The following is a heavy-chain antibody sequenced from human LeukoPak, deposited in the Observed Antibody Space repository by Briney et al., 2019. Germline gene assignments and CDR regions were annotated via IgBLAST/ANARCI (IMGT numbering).Heavy chain of an antibody. CDR2: INHSGST. J-gene: IGHJ6*02. D-gene: IGHD2-8*01. V-gene: IGHV4-34*01. Sequence: SETLSLTCAVYGVSFSGYYWSWIRQPPGKGLEWIGEINHSGSTNYNPSLKSRVTISVDTSKNQFSLKLSSVTAADTAVYYCARLGYCTNGVCYGYYYGMDVWGQGTTVTVSS. CDR3: ARLGYCTNGVCYGYYYGMDV. CDR1: GVSFSGYY.